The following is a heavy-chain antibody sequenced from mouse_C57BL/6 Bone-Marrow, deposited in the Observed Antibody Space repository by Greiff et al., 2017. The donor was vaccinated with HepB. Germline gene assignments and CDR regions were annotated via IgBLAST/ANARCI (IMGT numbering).Heavy chain of an antibody. V-gene: IGHV5-17*01. Sequence: EVMLVESGGGLVKPGGSLKLSCAASGFTFSDYGMHWVRQAPEKGLEWVAYISSGSSTIYYADTVKGRFTISRDNAKNTLFLQMTSLRSEDTAMYYWARGGYYYLWAYWGQGTLVTVSA. CDR1: GFTFSDYG. D-gene: IGHD2-3*01. CDR2: ISSGSSTI. CDR3: ARGGYYYLWAY. J-gene: IGHJ3*01.